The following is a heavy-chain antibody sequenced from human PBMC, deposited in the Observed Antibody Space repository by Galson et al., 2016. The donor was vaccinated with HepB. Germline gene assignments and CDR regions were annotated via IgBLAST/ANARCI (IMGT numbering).Heavy chain of an antibody. J-gene: IGHJ4*01. CDR2: ISSSSSTI. D-gene: IGHD2-2*01. V-gene: IGHV3-48*04. CDR3: ARDRGSSSFFYDY. CDR1: GFTFSSYS. Sequence: SLRLSCAASGFTFSSYSMNWVRQAPGKGLEWVSYISSSSSTIYYADSVQGRFTISRDNGKNSLYLQMNSLRAEDTAVYYCARDRGSSSFFYDYWGHGTLVTVSS.